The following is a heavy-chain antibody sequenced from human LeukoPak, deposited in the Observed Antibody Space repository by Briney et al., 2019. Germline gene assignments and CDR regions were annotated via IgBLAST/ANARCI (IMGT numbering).Heavy chain of an antibody. D-gene: IGHD1-7*01. Sequence: GGSLRLSCAASGFTFSTYWMHLVRQAPGEGLAWVSRINTDETTINYADSVKGRFTISRDNAKNTLYLQMNSLRAEDTAVYYCTTAGNYRFDNWGQGTLVTVSS. CDR1: GFTFSTYW. V-gene: IGHV3-74*01. CDR3: TTAGNYRFDN. J-gene: IGHJ4*02. CDR2: INTDETTI.